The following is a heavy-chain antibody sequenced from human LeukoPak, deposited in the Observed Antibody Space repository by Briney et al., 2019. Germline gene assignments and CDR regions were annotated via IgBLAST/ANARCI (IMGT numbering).Heavy chain of an antibody. J-gene: IGHJ3*02. V-gene: IGHV1-2*02. D-gene: IGHD6-6*01. Sequence: ASVKVSCKASRYTFTGYYMHWVRQAPGQGLEWMGWINPNSGGTNYAQKFQGRVTMTRDTSISTAYMELSRLRSDDTAVYYCARGVEYSSSSALDIWGQGTMVTVSS. CDR3: ARGVEYSSSSALDI. CDR1: RYTFTGYY. CDR2: INPNSGGT.